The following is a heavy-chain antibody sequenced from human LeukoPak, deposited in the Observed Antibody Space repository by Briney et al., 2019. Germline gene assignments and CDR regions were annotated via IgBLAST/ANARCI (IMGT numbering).Heavy chain of an antibody. CDR2: ISSNGGST. J-gene: IGHJ4*02. D-gene: IGHD3-3*01. Sequence: GSLRLSCAASGFTFSSYAMHWVRQAPGKGLEYVSAISSNGGSTYYANSVKGRFTISRDNSKNTLYLQMGSLRAEDMAVYYCARGQFLEWLLQDYWGQGTLVTVSS. CDR3: ARGQFLEWLLQDY. V-gene: IGHV3-64*01. CDR1: GFTFSSYA.